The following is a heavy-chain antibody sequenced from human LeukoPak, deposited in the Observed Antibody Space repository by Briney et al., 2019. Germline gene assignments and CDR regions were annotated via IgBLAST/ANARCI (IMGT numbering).Heavy chain of an antibody. CDR3: ARPYDFWSGPNAFDI. Sequence: GGSLRLSCAASGFTFSSYSMNWVRQAPGKGLEWVSSISSSSSYVYYADSVKGRFTISRDNAKNSLYLQMNSLRAEDTAVYYCARPYDFWSGPNAFDIWGQGTMVTVSS. V-gene: IGHV3-21*01. D-gene: IGHD3-3*01. CDR1: GFTFSSYS. J-gene: IGHJ3*02. CDR2: ISSSSSYV.